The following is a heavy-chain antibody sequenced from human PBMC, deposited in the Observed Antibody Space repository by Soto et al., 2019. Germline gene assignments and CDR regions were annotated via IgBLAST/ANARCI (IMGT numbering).Heavy chain of an antibody. V-gene: IGHV3-66*01. D-gene: IGHD2-15*01. CDR1: GFTVSSKY. CDR2: IQSGGTT. Sequence: EVQLVESGGGLVQPGGSLRLSCAASGFTVSSKYMSWVRQAPGKGLEWVSLIQSGGTTYYEDSVEGRFTISRDSSKNMLHLQMDRRRAEDTAVYYCARDDILCSGGSCYGVPMDVGGKGTTVPVSS. CDR3: ARDDILCSGGSCYGVPMDV. J-gene: IGHJ6*03.